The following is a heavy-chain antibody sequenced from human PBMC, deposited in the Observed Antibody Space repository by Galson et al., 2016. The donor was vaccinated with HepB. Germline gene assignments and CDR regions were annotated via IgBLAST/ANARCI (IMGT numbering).Heavy chain of an antibody. CDR2: IWYDGSRK. CDR3: AGRYCSSTMYSCGVDV. J-gene: IGHJ6*02. Sequence: SLRLSCAGSGFTFSSYGMHWVRQAPGKGLEWVAYIWYDGSRKYYAESVKGRFTITRDNSKNTLDLQMNSLRAEDTAVYYCAGRYCSSTMYSCGVDVWGQGTTVTVSS. V-gene: IGHV3-33*03. CDR1: GFTFSSYG. D-gene: IGHD2-2*01.